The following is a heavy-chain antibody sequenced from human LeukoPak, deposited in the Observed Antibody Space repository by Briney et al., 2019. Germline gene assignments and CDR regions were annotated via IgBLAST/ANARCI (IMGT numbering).Heavy chain of an antibody. V-gene: IGHV3-23*01. J-gene: IGHJ4*02. CDR3: AKASSPSSGCITY. CDR1: GFTFSSYA. Sequence: PGGSLRLSCAASGFTFSSYAMSWVRQAPVKGLEWVSGISGTGGNTDHADSVRGRFTISRDNSKDTLYLQMNSLRAEDTAIYYCAKASSPSSGCITYWDQGTLVTVSS. CDR2: ISGTGGNT. D-gene: IGHD6-19*01.